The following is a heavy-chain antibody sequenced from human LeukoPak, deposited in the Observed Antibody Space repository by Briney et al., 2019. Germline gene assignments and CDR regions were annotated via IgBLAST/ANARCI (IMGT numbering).Heavy chain of an antibody. J-gene: IGHJ4*02. CDR3: AREVSEGFDF. CDR2: FGTRSTSI. Sequence: GGSLRLSCTASGFTFSGYSKNWIRQAPGKGLEWVSSFGTRSTSIYHAGSVKGRFAISRDNAKNSLYLQMNSLRAEDTALYYCAREVSEGFDFWGQGTLVTVSS. CDR1: GFTFSGYS. D-gene: IGHD3-22*01. V-gene: IGHV3-21*01.